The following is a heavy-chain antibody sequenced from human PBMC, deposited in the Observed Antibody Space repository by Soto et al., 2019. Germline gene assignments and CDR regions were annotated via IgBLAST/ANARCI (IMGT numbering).Heavy chain of an antibody. V-gene: IGHV3-15*01. J-gene: IGHJ4*02. CDR3: STYTYGYIPI. CDR2: IKSKTEGGTT. CDR1: GFTLSNTW. Sequence: GGSLRLSCAASGFTLSNTWMTWVRQAPGKGLEWVGRIKSKTEGGTTDYAAPVKGRFTISRDDSKNTLYLQMNSLNTEDTAVYYCSTYTYGYIPIWGQGALVTVSS. D-gene: IGHD5-18*01.